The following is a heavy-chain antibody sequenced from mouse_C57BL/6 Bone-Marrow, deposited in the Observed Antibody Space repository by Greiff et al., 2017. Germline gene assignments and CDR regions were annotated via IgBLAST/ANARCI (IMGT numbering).Heavy chain of an antibody. Sequence: QVHVKQSGPELVKPGASVKISCKASGYTFTDYYINWVKQRPGQGLEWIGWIFPGSGSTYYNEKFKGKATLTVDKSSSTSYMLISSLTAEDSAVYFCARGGLYYFDYWGQGTTLTVSS. CDR2: IFPGSGST. CDR1: GYTFTDYY. CDR3: ARGGLYYFDY. V-gene: IGHV1-75*01. D-gene: IGHD3-1*01. J-gene: IGHJ2*01.